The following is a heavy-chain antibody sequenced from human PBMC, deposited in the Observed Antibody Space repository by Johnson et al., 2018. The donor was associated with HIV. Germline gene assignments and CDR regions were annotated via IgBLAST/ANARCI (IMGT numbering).Heavy chain of an antibody. Sequence: VQLVESGGGLVKAGGSLRLSCAASGFTFSGSAMHWVRQASGKGLEWVGRIRSKANSYATAYAASVKGGFTISRDDSKNTAYLQLNSLRAEDTAVYYCAKELADSSGYYSIDAFDIWGQGTMVTVSS. CDR1: GFTFSGSA. J-gene: IGHJ3*02. D-gene: IGHD3-22*01. CDR3: AKELADSSGYYSIDAFDI. V-gene: IGHV3-73*01. CDR2: IRSKANSYAT.